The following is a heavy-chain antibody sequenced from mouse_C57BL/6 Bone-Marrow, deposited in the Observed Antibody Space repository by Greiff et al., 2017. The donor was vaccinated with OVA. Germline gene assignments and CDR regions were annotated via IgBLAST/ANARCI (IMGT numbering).Heavy chain of an antibody. D-gene: IGHD2-1*01. Sequence: VMLVESGAELARPGASVKLSCKASGYTFTSYGISWVKQRTGQGLEWIGEIYPRSGNTYYNEKFKGKATLTADKSSSTAYMELRSLTSEDSAVYFCASSLGNFYAMDYWGQGTSVTVSS. V-gene: IGHV1-81*01. CDR1: GYTFTSYG. CDR3: ASSLGNFYAMDY. CDR2: IYPRSGNT. J-gene: IGHJ4*01.